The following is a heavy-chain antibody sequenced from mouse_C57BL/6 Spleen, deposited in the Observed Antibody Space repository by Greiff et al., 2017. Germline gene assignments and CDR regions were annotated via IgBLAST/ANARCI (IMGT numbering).Heavy chain of an antibody. CDR2: IYPGDGDT. Sequence: QVQLKESGPALVKPGASVQISCKASGYAFSSSWMNWVKQRPGKGLEWIGLIYPGDGDTNYNGKFKGKATLTADKSSSTAYMQLSSLTSEDSAVYFCARDWTVAMDYWGQGTSVTVSS. D-gene: IGHD1-1*01. J-gene: IGHJ4*01. CDR3: ARDWTVAMDY. CDR1: GYAFSSSW. V-gene: IGHV1-82*01.